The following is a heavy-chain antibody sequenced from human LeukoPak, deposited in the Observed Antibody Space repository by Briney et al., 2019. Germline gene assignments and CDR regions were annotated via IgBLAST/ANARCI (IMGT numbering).Heavy chain of an antibody. D-gene: IGHD3-9*01. CDR1: GFTFSSYG. J-gene: IGHJ4*02. CDR3: AKDGRPLRYFDWSDY. V-gene: IGHV3-30*18. CDR2: ISYDGSNK. Sequence: GGSLRLSCAASGFTFSSYGMTWVRQAPGKGLEWVAVISYDGSNKYYADSVKGRFTISRDNSKNTLYLQMNSLRAEDTAVYYCAKDGRPLRYFDWSDYWGQGTLVTVPS.